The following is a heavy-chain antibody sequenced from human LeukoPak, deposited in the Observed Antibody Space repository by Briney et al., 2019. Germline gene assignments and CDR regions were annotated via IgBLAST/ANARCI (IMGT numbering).Heavy chain of an antibody. Sequence: GGSLRLSCAASGLTFSNAWMSWVRQAPGKGLEWVGRIKRKSDGGTTDYAAPVKGRFTISRDDSKNTLYLQMNSLKSEDTAVYYCTTELDVRPNHYWGQGTLVTVSS. CDR2: IKRKSDGGTT. V-gene: IGHV3-15*01. J-gene: IGHJ4*02. D-gene: IGHD1-14*01. CDR3: TTELDVRPNHY. CDR1: GLTFSNAW.